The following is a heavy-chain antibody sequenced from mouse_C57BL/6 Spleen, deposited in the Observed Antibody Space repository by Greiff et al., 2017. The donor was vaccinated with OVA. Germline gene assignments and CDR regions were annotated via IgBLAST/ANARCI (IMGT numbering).Heavy chain of an antibody. CDR2: ISNGGGST. CDR1: GFTFSDYY. V-gene: IGHV5-12*01. Sequence: EVHLVESGGGLVQPGGSLKLSCAASGFTFSDYYMYWVRQTPEKRLEWVAYISNGGGSTYYPDTVKGRFTISRDNAKNTLYLQMSRLKSEDTAMYYCARHYYGSRGDWYFDVWGTGTTVTVSS. CDR3: ARHYYGSRGDWYFDV. D-gene: IGHD1-1*01. J-gene: IGHJ1*03.